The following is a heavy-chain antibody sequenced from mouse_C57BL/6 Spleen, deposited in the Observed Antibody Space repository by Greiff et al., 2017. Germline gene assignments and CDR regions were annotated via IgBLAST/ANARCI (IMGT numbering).Heavy chain of an antibody. CDR2: IWSGGST. Sequence: QVQLQQSGPGLVQPSQSLSITCTVSGFSLTSYGVHWVRQPPGKGLEWLGVIWSGGSTDYNAAFISRLSISKDNSKSQVFFKMNSLQADDTAIYYCAKNSLYDYDGGYYAMDYWGQGTSVTVSS. CDR3: AKNSLYDYDGGYYAMDY. D-gene: IGHD2-4*01. J-gene: IGHJ4*01. V-gene: IGHV2-4*01. CDR1: GFSLTSYG.